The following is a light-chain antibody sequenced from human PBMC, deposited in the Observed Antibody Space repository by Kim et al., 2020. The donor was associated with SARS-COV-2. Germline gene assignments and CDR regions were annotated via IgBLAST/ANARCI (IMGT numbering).Light chain of an antibody. CDR1: SGHSTYA. CDR3: QTWGSGTVV. J-gene: IGLJ2*01. V-gene: IGLV4-69*01. Sequence: QPVLTQSPSASASLGASVSLTCTLSSGHSTYAIAWYQQQPDKSPRYLMKVYSDGRHVKGDGIPDRLSGSSSGPQRYLTISSLQSEDEADYYCQTWGSGTVVFGGGTQLTV. CDR2: VYSDGRH.